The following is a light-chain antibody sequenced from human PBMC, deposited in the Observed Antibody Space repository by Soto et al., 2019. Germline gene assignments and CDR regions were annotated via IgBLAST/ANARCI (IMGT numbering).Light chain of an antibody. Sequence: DIQMTQSPSTLSASVGDRVTITCRASQFIDRWLAWYQQKPGKAPQYLIFDASSLYGGVPLRFSGSGSGTEVNLTITSLQPDASATYYCLQYSGSSYTFGQGTRVEIK. J-gene: IGKJ2*01. CDR3: LQYSGSSYT. CDR2: DAS. CDR1: QFIDRW. V-gene: IGKV1-5*01.